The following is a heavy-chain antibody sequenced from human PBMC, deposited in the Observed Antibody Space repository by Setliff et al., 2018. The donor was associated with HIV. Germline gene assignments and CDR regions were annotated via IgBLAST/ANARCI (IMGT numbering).Heavy chain of an antibody. J-gene: IGHJ4*02. CDR3: ARSRPYNSALDY. Sequence: GGSLRLSCAASGFTFNRYWMGWVRQAPGKGLEWVSTIYSGGSTCHADSVKGRFTLSRDSSKNTLYLQMNSLRAEDTAVYYCARSRPYNSALDYWGQGTLVTVSS. CDR2: IYSGGST. V-gene: IGHV3-66*02. D-gene: IGHD6-25*01. CDR1: GFTFNRYW.